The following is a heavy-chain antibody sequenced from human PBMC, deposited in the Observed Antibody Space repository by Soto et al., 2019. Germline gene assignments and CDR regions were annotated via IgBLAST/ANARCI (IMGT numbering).Heavy chain of an antibody. CDR3: ASSPFWSGYYTGHYGMDV. J-gene: IGHJ6*02. CDR2: ISGSGGST. D-gene: IGHD3-3*01. Sequence: PGGSLRLSCAASGFTFSSYAMSWVRQAPGKGLEWVSAISGSGGSTYYADSVKGRFTISRDNSKNTLYLQMNSLRAEDTAVYYCASSPFWSGYYTGHYGMDVWGQGTTVTVSS. CDR1: GFTFSSYA. V-gene: IGHV3-23*01.